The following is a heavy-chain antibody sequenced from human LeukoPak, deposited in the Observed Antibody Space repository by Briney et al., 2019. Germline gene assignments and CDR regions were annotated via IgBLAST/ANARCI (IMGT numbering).Heavy chain of an antibody. D-gene: IGHD6-6*01. Sequence: GASVKVSCKASGYTFTGYYMHWVRQAPGQGLEWRGWINPNSGGTNYAQKFQGRGTMTRAPSPSTAYMALSRLRSDATAVYYCARDRSGSSYLFTWFDPWGQGTLVTVSS. V-gene: IGHV1-2*02. CDR1: GYTFTGYY. CDR3: ARDRSGSSYLFTWFDP. J-gene: IGHJ5*02. CDR2: INPNSGGT.